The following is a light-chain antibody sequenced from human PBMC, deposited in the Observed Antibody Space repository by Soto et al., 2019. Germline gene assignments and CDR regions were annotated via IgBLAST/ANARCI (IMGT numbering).Light chain of an antibody. J-gene: IGKJ1*01. CDR2: GAS. CDR3: QQYNSWPRT. V-gene: IGKV3-15*01. Sequence: EIVMTQSPVTLSVSPGERATLSCRASHGIKNYLAWFQQKPGQAPRLLVYGASTRATTIPARFSGSGSGTEFTLSISSLQSEDFAVYYCQQYNSWPRTFGQGTKVDIK. CDR1: HGIKNY.